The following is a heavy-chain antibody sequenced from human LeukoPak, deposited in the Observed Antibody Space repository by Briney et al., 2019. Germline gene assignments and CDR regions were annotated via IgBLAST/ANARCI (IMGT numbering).Heavy chain of an antibody. CDR1: GFIVSNSD. D-gene: IGHD3-22*01. J-gene: IGHJ4*02. Sequence: PGGSLRLSCAASGFIVSNSDMSWVRQAPGKGLEWVSLIYSGGRTYYADSVKGRFTISRDNSKNTLYLQMNSLRGEDTAVYYCARGCFYDRSPYCPFDYWGQGTLVTVSS. CDR2: IYSGGRT. V-gene: IGHV3-53*01. CDR3: ARGCFYDRSPYCPFDY.